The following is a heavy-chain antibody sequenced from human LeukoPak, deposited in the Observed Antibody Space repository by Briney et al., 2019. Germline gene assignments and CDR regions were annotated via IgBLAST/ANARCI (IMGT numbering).Heavy chain of an antibody. D-gene: IGHD3-22*01. CDR3: ARSNYYDSRSWGFDI. V-gene: IGHV3-66*01. CDR2: IYSGGST. J-gene: IGHJ3*02. Sequence: GGSLRLSCAASEFSVGSNYMTWVRQAPGKGLEWVSLIYSGGSTYYADSVKGRFTISRDNSKNTLFLQMNSLRAEDTAVYYCARSNYYDSRSWGFDIWGQGTMVTVSS. CDR1: EFSVGSNY.